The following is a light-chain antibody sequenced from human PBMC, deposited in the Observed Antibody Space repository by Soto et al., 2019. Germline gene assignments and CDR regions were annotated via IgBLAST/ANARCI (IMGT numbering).Light chain of an antibody. Sequence: DYKMTQSPSTLSASVGDRVTTTCRASQNIDAYLAWYQDKPGIAPRLLIDNASTLESGVPSKFSGSQSGTAFTLTIANLQPDDFATYYSQQHDIYRTFRTGTQV. CDR2: NAS. CDR3: QQHDIYRT. J-gene: IGKJ4*02. V-gene: IGKV1-5*03. CDR1: QNIDAY.